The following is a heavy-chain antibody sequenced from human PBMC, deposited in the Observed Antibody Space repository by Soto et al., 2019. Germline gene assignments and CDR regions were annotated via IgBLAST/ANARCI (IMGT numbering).Heavy chain of an antibody. J-gene: IGHJ4*02. CDR3: ARGIQLDYYFDY. CDR2: IYYSGST. Sequence: PSETLSLNCTVSGGSISSSSYYWGWIRQPPGKGLEWIGSIYYSGSTYYNPPFKSRVTISVDTSKNQFSLKLSSVTAADTAVYYCARGIQLDYYFDYSGKGTLVTVSS. D-gene: IGHD5-18*01. V-gene: IGHV4-39*01. CDR1: GGSISSSSYY.